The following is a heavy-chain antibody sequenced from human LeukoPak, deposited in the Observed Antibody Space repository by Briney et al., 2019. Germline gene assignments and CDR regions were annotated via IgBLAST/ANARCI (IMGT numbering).Heavy chain of an antibody. CDR1: GFSLSTSGMC. Sequence: ESGPALVKPTQTLTLTCTFSGFSLSTSGMCVSWIRQPPGKALEWLARIDWDDDKYYSTSLKTRLTISKDTSKNQVVLTMTNMDPVDTATYYCARMAYYDIYNLSGFDYWGQGTLVTVSS. J-gene: IGHJ4*02. CDR2: IDWDDDK. V-gene: IGHV2-70*11. D-gene: IGHD3-9*01. CDR3: ARMAYYDIYNLSGFDY.